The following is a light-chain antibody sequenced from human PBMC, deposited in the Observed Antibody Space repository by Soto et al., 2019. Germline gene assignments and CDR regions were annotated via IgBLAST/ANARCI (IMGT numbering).Light chain of an antibody. CDR2: GAS. Sequence: IVLTQTPGTPSLSPGERATLYCRATQSVNFNYVARYHQKPGQAPRRLIYGASSRATGIPDMFSGSGSGTDFALTISRLEPGDFVVYYRLQYGRSPGTFGQGTKVDIK. J-gene: IGKJ1*01. CDR1: QSVNFNY. CDR3: LQYGRSPGT. V-gene: IGKV3-20*01.